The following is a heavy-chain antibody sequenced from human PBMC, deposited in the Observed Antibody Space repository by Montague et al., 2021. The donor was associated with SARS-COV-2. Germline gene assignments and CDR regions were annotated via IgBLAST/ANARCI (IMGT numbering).Heavy chain of an antibody. Sequence: SETLSLTCTVSGGSVSSGSYYWSWIRQPPGKGLEWIGYMNDREITHNASLITHYNPSLRSRDSISVDRPVNQFSLSLSSVTAADTAVYYYAGRAGYEQTMDYWGQGTLVTVSS. CDR3: AGRAGYEQTMDY. D-gene: IGHD5-24*01. CDR1: GGSVSSGSYY. CDR2: MNDREITHNASLIT. J-gene: IGHJ4*02. V-gene: IGHV4-61*01.